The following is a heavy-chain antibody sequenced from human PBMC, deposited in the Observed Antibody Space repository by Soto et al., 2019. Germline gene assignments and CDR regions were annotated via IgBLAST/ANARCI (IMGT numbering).Heavy chain of an antibody. CDR3: ARQGAITMIVVVINTGFDY. CDR1: GGSISSSSYY. J-gene: IGHJ4*02. Sequence: QLQLQESGPGLVKPSETLSLTCTVSGGSISSSSYYWGWIRQPPGKGLEWIGSIYYSGSTYYNPSLKSRVTISVDTSKNQFSLKLSSVTAADTAVYYCARQGAITMIVVVINTGFDYWGQGTLVTVSS. D-gene: IGHD3-22*01. CDR2: IYYSGST. V-gene: IGHV4-39*01.